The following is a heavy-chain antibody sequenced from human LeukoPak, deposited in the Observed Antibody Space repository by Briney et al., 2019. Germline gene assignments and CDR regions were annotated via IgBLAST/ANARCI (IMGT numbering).Heavy chain of an antibody. V-gene: IGHV7-4-1*02. CDR1: GYTFTSYA. Sequence: ASVKVSCKASGYTFTSYAMNWVRQAPGQGLEWMGWINTNTGNPTYAQGFTGRFVFSLDTSVSTAYLQISSLKAEDTAVYSCARAPDPQTYYYDSSSDGMDVWGQGTTVTVSS. D-gene: IGHD3-22*01. CDR3: ARAPDPQTYYYDSSSDGMDV. J-gene: IGHJ6*02. CDR2: INTNTGNP.